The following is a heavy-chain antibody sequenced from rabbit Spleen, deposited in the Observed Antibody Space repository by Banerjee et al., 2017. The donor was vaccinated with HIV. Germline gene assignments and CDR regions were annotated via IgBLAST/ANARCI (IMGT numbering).Heavy chain of an antibody. CDR1: GVSFSDKDV. J-gene: IGHJ6*01. Sequence: QQQLVESGGGLVQPGGSLKLSCKASGVSFSDKDVMCWVRQAPGKGLEWIACINAVTGKAVYASWAKGRFTFSKTSSTTVTLQMTSLTAADTATYFCARDAGTSFSTYGMDLWGQGTLVTVS. V-gene: IGHV1S45*01. D-gene: IGHD8-1*01. CDR2: INAVTGKA. CDR3: ARDAGTSFSTYGMDL.